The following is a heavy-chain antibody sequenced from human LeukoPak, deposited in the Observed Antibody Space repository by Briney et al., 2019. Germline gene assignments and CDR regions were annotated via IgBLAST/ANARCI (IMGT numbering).Heavy chain of an antibody. J-gene: IGHJ4*02. D-gene: IGHD2-15*01. V-gene: IGHV3-21*01. Sequence: PGGSLRLSCAASGFTFSSYSMNWVRQAPGKGLEWVSSISSSSSYIYYADSVKGRFTISRDNAKNSLYLQMNSLRAEDTAVYYCVKDFNVVVVAATFDCWGQGTLVTVSS. CDR3: VKDFNVVVVAATFDC. CDR1: GFTFSSYS. CDR2: ISSSSSYI.